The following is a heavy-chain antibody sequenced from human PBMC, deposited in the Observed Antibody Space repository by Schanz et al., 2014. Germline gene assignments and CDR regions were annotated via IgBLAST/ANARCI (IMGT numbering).Heavy chain of an antibody. J-gene: IGHJ5*02. D-gene: IGHD3-3*01. CDR1: GASIESPNW. CDR2: IYHTGST. V-gene: IGHV4-4*02. Sequence: QVQLQESGPGLVKPSGTLSLTCAVSGASIESPNWWSWVRQPPGKGLEWIGQIYHTGSTDFNPSLKSRVPISLDTSKNQISRRLPSLTAADTAVYYCAKFLYDDPSWGQGALVTVSS. CDR3: AKFLYDDPS.